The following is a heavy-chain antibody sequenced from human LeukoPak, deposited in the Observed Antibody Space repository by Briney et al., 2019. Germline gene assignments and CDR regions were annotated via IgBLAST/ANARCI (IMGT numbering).Heavy chain of an antibody. CDR2: IYYSGRT. V-gene: IGHV4-39*01. CDR1: GGSISSYY. CDR3: AALDTQFDP. J-gene: IGHJ5*02. Sequence: SETLSPTCTVSGGSISSYYWGWIRQPPGKGLEWIGSIYYSGRTYYNPSLKSRVTKSVDTSKNQFSLRLSSVTAADTAVYYCAALDTQFDPWGPGTLVTVSS.